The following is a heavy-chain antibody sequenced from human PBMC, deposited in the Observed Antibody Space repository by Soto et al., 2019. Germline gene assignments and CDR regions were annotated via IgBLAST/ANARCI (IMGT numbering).Heavy chain of an antibody. D-gene: IGHD6-13*01. CDR1: GFTFDDYA. J-gene: IGHJ1*01. CDR2: SNWNSGSI. V-gene: IGHV3-9*01. CDR3: VKDESITWYSGHVRH. Sequence: EVQLVESGGGLVQPGRSLRLSCAASGFTFDDYAMHWVRQVPGKALEWVSGSNWNSGSIGYGDSVKGRFAISRDNAKNSLHLQMNSLRAEYPAFYYCVKDESITWYSGHVRHWGQGTLVTVSS.